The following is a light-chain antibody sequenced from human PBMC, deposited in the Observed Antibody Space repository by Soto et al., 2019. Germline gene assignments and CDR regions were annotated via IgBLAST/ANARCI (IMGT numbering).Light chain of an antibody. CDR2: VAS. Sequence: EIVLTQSPGTLSLSPGERATLSCRASQIVTSRYLAWYQQKPGQAPRLLIYVASNRATGIPDRFSGSASGTDFTLTISRLEPEDFAVYFCQQYSDLPMTFGQGTRLEI. CDR3: QQYSDLPMT. CDR1: QIVTSRY. J-gene: IGKJ5*01. V-gene: IGKV3-20*01.